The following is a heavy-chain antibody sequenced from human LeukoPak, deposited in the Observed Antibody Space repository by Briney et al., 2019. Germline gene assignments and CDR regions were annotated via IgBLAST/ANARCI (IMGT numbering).Heavy chain of an antibody. J-gene: IGHJ5*02. Sequence: GGSLRLSCAASGFTFSNYAMSWVRQAPGKGLEWVSAISGSGGSTYYADPVKGRFTISRDNSKNTLYLQMNSLRADDTAVYYCATSPTFDPWGQGTLVTVSS. CDR2: ISGSGGST. CDR3: ATSPTFDP. CDR1: GFTFSNYA. V-gene: IGHV3-23*01.